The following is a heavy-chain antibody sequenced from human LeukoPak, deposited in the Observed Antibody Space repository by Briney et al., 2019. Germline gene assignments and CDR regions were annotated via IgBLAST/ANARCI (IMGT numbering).Heavy chain of an antibody. CDR3: VKDRLITIFGVAPSGMDV. CDR1: GGSISSYY. D-gene: IGHD3-3*01. V-gene: IGHV4-59*01. Sequence: PSETLSLTCTVSGGSISSYYWSWIRQPPGKGLELIGYIYYSGSTNYNPSLKSRVTMSVDTSKNQFSLKLSSVTAADTAVYYCVKDRLITIFGVAPSGMDVWGQGTTVTVSS. CDR2: IYYSGST. J-gene: IGHJ6*02.